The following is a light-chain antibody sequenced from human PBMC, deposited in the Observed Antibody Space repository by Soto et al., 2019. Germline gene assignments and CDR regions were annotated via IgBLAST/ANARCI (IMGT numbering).Light chain of an antibody. CDR1: SSDVGGYNY. CDR3: SSYTSSNTWV. Sequence: QSVLAQPASVSGSHGQSITISCTGTSSDVGGYNYVSWYQQHPGKVPRLMIYEVSNRPSGLSNRFSGSKSDNTASLTISGLQAEDEADYYCSSYTSSNTWVFGGGTKLTVL. CDR2: EVS. J-gene: IGLJ3*02. V-gene: IGLV2-14*01.